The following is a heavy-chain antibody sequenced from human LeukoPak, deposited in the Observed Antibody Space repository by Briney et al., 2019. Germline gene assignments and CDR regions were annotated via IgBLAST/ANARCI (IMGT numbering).Heavy chain of an antibody. Sequence: SETLSLTCAVYGGSFSGYYWSWIRQPPGKGLEWIGEINHSGSTNYNPSLKSRVTISVDTSKNQFSPKLSSVTAADTAVHYCARCSSGGSCYSYQHWGQGTLVTVSS. J-gene: IGHJ4*02. CDR1: GGSFSGYY. CDR2: INHSGST. CDR3: ARCSSGGSCYSYQH. V-gene: IGHV4-34*01. D-gene: IGHD2-15*01.